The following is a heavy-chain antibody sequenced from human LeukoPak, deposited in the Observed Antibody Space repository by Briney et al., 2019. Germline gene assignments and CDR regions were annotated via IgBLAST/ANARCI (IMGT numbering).Heavy chain of an antibody. CDR2: ISSCGRNI. CDR1: GFTFSSYE. D-gene: IGHD3-10*02. CDR3: AELGITMIGGV. V-gene: IGHV3-48*03. Sequence: PGGSLRLSCAASGFTFSSYEMNYVRQAPGKGLEGVSYISSCGRNIYYAHSVTGRFTISRDNAKNSLYLQMNSLRAEDTAVYYCAELGITMIGGVWGKGTTVTISS. J-gene: IGHJ6*04.